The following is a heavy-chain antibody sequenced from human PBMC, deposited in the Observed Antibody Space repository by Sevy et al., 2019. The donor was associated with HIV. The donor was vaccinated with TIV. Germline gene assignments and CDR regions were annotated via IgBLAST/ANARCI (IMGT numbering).Heavy chain of an antibody. V-gene: IGHV3-73*01. Sequence: GGFLRLSCAASGFTFSGSAIHWVRQASGKGLEWVGRIRSKSNSHATAYAASGKGRFTISRDDSKNTAYLQMNSLKTEDTAVYYCTRHRLSMVRGIIMAHYFDYWGPGTLVTVSS. D-gene: IGHD3-10*01. CDR3: TRHRLSMVRGIIMAHYFDY. CDR1: GFTFSGSA. J-gene: IGHJ4*02. CDR2: IRSKSNSHAT.